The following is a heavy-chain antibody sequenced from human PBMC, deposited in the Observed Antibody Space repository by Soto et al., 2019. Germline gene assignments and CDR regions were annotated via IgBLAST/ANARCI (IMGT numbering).Heavy chain of an antibody. V-gene: IGHV4-34*01. Sequence: QVQLQQWGAGLLKPSETLSLTCAVYGGSFSGYYWSWIRQPPGKGLEWIGEINHSGSTNYNPSLKSRVTISVDTSKHQYYLKLSSVTAVDAAVYYWARAGCSGGSCRYYYYMDVWGKGTTVTVSS. D-gene: IGHD2-15*01. J-gene: IGHJ6*03. CDR1: GGSFSGYY. CDR3: ARAGCSGGSCRYYYYMDV. CDR2: INHSGST.